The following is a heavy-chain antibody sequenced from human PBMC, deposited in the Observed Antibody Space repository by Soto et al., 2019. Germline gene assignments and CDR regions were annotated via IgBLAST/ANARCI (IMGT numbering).Heavy chain of an antibody. V-gene: IGHV6-1*01. CDR3: ARLVGNSWLDH. D-gene: IGHD6-6*01. CDR2: TYYRSIWQT. Sequence: QVQLEQSGPGLVKPSQTLSLTCAISGDSVSSNSAVWNWIRQSRSRVLEWLGRTYYRSIWQTEYAVSVKSRMTINPDASKNQFSLQLNSVTPEDTAMYYSARLVGNSWLDHWGQGTLITVS. CDR1: GDSVSSNSAV. J-gene: IGHJ5*02.